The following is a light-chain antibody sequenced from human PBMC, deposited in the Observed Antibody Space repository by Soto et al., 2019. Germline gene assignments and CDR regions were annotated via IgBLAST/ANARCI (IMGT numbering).Light chain of an antibody. CDR1: RGHSSYA. J-gene: IGLJ1*01. Sequence: QSVLTQSPSASASLGASVKLTCTLIRGHSSYAIAWHQQQPEKGPRYLMKLNSDGSHSKGDGIPDRLSGSSSGAERYLTISSLQSEDEADYYCQTWGTGIRVFGTGTKLTVL. V-gene: IGLV4-69*01. CDR2: LNSDGSH. CDR3: QTWGTGIRV.